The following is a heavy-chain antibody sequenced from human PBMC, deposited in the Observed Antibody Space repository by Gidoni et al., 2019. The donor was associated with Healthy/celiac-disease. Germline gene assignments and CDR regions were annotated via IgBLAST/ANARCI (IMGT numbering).Heavy chain of an antibody. CDR2: IYYSGST. D-gene: IGHD3-16*01. CDR3: ARLEGDLGDY. J-gene: IGHJ4*02. CDR1: GGSISSYY. V-gene: IGHV4-59*08. Sequence: QVQLQESGPGLVKPSETLSLTCTVSGGSISSYYWSWIRQPPGKGLAWIGYIYYSGSTNYNPSLKSRVTISVDTSKNQFSLKLSSVTAADTAVYYCARLEGDLGDYWGQGTLVTVSS.